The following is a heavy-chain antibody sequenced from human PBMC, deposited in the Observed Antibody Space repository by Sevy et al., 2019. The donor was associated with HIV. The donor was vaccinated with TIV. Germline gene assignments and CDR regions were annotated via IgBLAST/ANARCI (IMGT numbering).Heavy chain of an antibody. CDR2: ISSGGSTI. J-gene: IGHJ6*02. CDR1: GFTFSDYY. V-gene: IGHV3-11*01. D-gene: IGHD3-3*01. CDR3: ARDKIFGVVYYGMDV. Sequence: GGSLRLSCAASGFTFSDYYMSWIRQAPGKGLEWVSYISSGGSTIYYADSVKGRFTISRDNAKNSLYLQMNSLRAEDTAVYYCARDKIFGVVYYGMDVWGQGTTVTVSS.